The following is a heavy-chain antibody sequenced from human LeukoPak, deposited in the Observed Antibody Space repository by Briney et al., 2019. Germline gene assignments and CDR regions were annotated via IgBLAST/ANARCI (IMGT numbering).Heavy chain of an antibody. CDR3: ARSADTLLGY. V-gene: IGHV4-39*07. Sequence: SETLSLTCTVYSGSLSSGSYYWSWIRQPPGRGLEWIGSIYYSGSTYYNPSLRSRVPISVDTSKNQFSLKLSSVTAADTAVYYCARSADTLLGYWGQGTLVTLS. CDR1: SGSLSSGSYY. J-gene: IGHJ4*02. CDR2: IYYSGST. D-gene: IGHD3-16*01.